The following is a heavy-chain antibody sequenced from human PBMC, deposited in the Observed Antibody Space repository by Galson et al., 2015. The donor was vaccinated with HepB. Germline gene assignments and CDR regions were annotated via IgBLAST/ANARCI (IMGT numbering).Heavy chain of an antibody. CDR2: TYYRSKWYN. V-gene: IGHV6-1*01. Sequence: CAISGDSVSSHSAAWNWIRQSPSRALEWLGRTYYRSKWYNDYAVSVKSRITINPATSKNQFSLQLNSVTPEDTAVYYCARGLRDYYGSGSYPHYYYSGMDVWGQGTTVT. CDR1: GDSVSSHSAA. D-gene: IGHD3-10*01. J-gene: IGHJ6*01. CDR3: ARGLRDYYGSGSYPHYYYSGMDV.